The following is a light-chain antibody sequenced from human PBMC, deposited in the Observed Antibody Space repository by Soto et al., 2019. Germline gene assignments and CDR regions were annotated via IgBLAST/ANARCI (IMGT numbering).Light chain of an antibody. CDR1: QNVSGN. CDR2: GAS. V-gene: IGKV3-15*01. J-gene: IGKJ1*01. Sequence: DIVMTQSPATLSVSPVERATLSCRASQNVSGNLAWYQQKPDQAPRLLIYGASTRATGIPARFSGSGSGTEFTLTIRSLQSEDFEVYCCQKYNNWPTWTFGQGTKVDMK. CDR3: QKYNNWPTWT.